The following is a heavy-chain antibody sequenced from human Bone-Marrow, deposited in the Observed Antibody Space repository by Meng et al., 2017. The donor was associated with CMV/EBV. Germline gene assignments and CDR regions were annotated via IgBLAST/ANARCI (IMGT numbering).Heavy chain of an antibody. CDR3: ARAKRFLEWLSNGMDV. CDR1: GFTFSSYW. V-gene: IGHV3-7*01. Sequence: GESLKISCAASGFTFSSYWMSWVRQAPGKGLEWVANIKQDGSEKYYVDSVKGRFTISRDNAKNSLYLQMNSLRAEDTAVYYCARAKRFLEWLSNGMDVWGPGTTVTGSS. D-gene: IGHD3-3*01. CDR2: IKQDGSEK. J-gene: IGHJ6*01.